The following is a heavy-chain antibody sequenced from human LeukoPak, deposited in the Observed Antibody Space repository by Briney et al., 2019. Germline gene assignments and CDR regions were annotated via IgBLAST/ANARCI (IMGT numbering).Heavy chain of an antibody. J-gene: IGHJ4*02. Sequence: GGSLRLSCAASGFTFSSYAMSWVRQAPGKGLEWVSSINDSGGRIYYADSVKGRFTISRDNSKNTLYIQMNSLRAEDTAIYYCAKHGEAYGDSRTDYWGQGTLVTVPS. CDR3: AKHGEAYGDSRTDY. CDR2: INDSGGRI. CDR1: GFTFSSYA. D-gene: IGHD4-17*01. V-gene: IGHV3-23*01.